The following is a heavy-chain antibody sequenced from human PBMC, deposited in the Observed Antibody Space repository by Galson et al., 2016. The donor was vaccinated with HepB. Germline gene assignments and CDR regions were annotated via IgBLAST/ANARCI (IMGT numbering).Heavy chain of an antibody. Sequence: SLRLSCAASGFTFSTYAMSWVRQAPGKGLEWVSAISGRGGSTYYVDSVKGRFTISRDNSKNTLFLQMNNLRVEDTAVYYCARGSSGSSGCWGQGTLVTVSS. CDR3: ARGSSGSSGC. D-gene: IGHD6-6*01. J-gene: IGHJ4*02. V-gene: IGHV3-23*01. CDR2: ISGRGGST. CDR1: GFTFSTYA.